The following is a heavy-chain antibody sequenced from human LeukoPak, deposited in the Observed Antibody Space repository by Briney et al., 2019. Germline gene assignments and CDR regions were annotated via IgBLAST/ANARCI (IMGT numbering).Heavy chain of an antibody. D-gene: IGHD6-19*01. CDR1: GGSISSSTYY. J-gene: IGHJ4*02. CDR3: ARRYSYSSLPDY. Sequence: PSETLSLTCTVSGGSISSSTYYRGWIRQPPGKGLEWIGSIYYSGSTYYNPSLKSRVTISVDTSKNQFSLKLSSVTAADTAVYYCARRYSYSSLPDYWGQGTLVTVSS. V-gene: IGHV4-39*01. CDR2: IYYSGST.